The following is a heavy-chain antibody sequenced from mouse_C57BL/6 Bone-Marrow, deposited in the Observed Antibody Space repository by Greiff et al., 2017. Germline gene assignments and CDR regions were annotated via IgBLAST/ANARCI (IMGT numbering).Heavy chain of an antibody. D-gene: IGHD2-4*01. V-gene: IGHV1-69*01. CDR1: GYTFTSYW. CDR3: ARGGGLRPDY. J-gene: IGHJ2*01. Sequence: QVQLQQSGAELVMPGASVKLSCKASGYTFTSYWMHWVKQRPGQGLVWIGEIDPSDSYTNYNQKFKGKSTLTVDKSSSTAYMQLSSLTSEDSAVYYCARGGGLRPDYWGQGTTLTVSS. CDR2: IDPSDSYT.